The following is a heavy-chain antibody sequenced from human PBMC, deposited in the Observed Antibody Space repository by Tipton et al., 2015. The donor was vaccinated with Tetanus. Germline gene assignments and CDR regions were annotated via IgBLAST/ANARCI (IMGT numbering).Heavy chain of an antibody. D-gene: IGHD2-15*01. CDR2: IIPIFGTV. Sequence: QVQLVQSGAEVKKPGSSVKVSCKASGGTFSSYAISWVRQAPGQGLEWMGGIIPIFGTVNYAQKFQGRVTITADESTSTAYMELSSLRSEDTAVYYCAASRVGYCSGGSCYWFDPWGQGTLVTVSS. CDR1: GGTFSSYA. J-gene: IGHJ5*02. CDR3: AASRVGYCSGGSCYWFDP. V-gene: IGHV1-69*01.